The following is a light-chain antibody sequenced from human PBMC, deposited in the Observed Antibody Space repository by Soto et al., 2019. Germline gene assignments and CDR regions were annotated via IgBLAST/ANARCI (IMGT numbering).Light chain of an antibody. CDR2: TNN. CDR1: SSNIGSNY. V-gene: IGLV1-47*01. Sequence: QAVVSQPPSASGAPGQRVTISCSGSSSNIGSNYVNWYQQLPGTAPKLVIYTNNQRPSGVSDRFSGSKSGTSASLAISGLRSEDEADYYCAAWDDSLSGPLFGGGTKLTVL. J-gene: IGLJ2*01. CDR3: AAWDDSLSGPL.